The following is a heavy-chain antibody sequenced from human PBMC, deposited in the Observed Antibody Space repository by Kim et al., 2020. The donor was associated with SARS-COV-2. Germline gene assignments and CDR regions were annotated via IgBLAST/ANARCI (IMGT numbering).Heavy chain of an antibody. D-gene: IGHD3-9*01. Sequence: VKGRFTISRDNSKNTLYLQMNSLRAEDTAVYYCAKDRRSPYDILTGSSLYWGQGTLVTVSS. J-gene: IGHJ4*02. V-gene: IGHV3-23*01. CDR3: AKDRRSPYDILTGSSLY.